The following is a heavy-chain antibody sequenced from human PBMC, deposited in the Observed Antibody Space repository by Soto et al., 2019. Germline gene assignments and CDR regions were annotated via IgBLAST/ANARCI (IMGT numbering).Heavy chain of an antibody. CDR3: SRDLSQLLSHNYYYYYLDV. V-gene: IGHV3-11*01. Sequence: QVHLVESGGGLVKPGGSLRLSCAASGFTFSDYQMSWIRQAPGKGLEWVSYIGSSGLSVYYEDSVKGRFTISRDNANNSVYLQMNSLRAEDSAVYYCSRDLSQLLSHNYYYYYLDVWGKGTTVSVSS. D-gene: IGHD2-2*01. CDR1: GFTFSDYQ. J-gene: IGHJ6*03. CDR2: IGSSGLSV.